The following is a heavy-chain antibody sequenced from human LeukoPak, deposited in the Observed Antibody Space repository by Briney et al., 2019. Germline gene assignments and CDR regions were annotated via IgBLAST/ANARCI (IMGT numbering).Heavy chain of an antibody. J-gene: IGHJ4*02. D-gene: IGHD6-19*01. Sequence: ASVKVSCKASGYTFTSYYMHWVRQAPGQGLEWMGIINPSGGSTSYAQKFQGRVTVTRDMSTSTVYMELSSLRSEDTAVYYCARVNRPGRYSSGWPVGYWGQGTLVTVSS. CDR3: ARVNRPGRYSSGWPVGY. V-gene: IGHV1-46*01. CDR2: INPSGGST. CDR1: GYTFTSYY.